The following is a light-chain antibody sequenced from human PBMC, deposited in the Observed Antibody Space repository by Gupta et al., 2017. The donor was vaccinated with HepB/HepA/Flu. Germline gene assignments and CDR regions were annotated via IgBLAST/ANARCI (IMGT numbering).Light chain of an antibody. CDR2: LGS. Sequence: TVITQSRLSLSVTPGEPASISCRSSQSLRHSNGYSYLDWYLQKPGQSPQLLMYLGSNRASGVPDRFSGSGSGTDFTLEISRVEAEDVGIYYCMQALQTPWTFGQGTKVEIK. J-gene: IGKJ1*01. CDR3: MQALQTPWT. CDR1: QSLRHSNGYSY. V-gene: IGKV2-28*01.